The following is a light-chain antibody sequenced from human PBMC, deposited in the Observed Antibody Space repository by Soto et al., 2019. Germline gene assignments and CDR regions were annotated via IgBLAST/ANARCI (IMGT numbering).Light chain of an antibody. CDR3: SSYTSSSIDYV. Sequence: QSALTQPASVSGSPGQSITISCTGTSSDVGGYNYVSWYQQHPGKAPKLMIYEVSNRPSGVSNRFSGSESGNTASLTSSGLQAEDEADSYCSSYTSSSIDYVFGTGTKLTVL. J-gene: IGLJ1*01. V-gene: IGLV2-14*01. CDR2: EVS. CDR1: SSDVGGYNY.